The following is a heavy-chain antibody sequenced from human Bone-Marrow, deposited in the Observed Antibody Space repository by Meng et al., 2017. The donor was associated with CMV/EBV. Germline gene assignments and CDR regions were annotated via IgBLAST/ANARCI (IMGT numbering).Heavy chain of an antibody. CDR2: INPNTGGT. Sequence: ASVKVSCKASGYTFIDYYMHWVRQAPGQGLEWMGWINPNTGGTNYAQKFQGRVTMTRDTSIRTAYMELSTLRSDDTAVYYCARSIVATIVGGYVVIATTGYYYGMDVWGQGNTVTVSS. J-gene: IGHJ6*02. CDR1: GYTFIDYY. V-gene: IGHV1-2*02. CDR3: ARSIVATIVGGYVVIATTGYYYGMDV. D-gene: IGHD5-12*01.